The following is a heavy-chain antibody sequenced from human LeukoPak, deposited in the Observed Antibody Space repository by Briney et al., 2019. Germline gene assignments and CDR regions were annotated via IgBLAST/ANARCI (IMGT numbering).Heavy chain of an antibody. D-gene: IGHD2-21*01. Sequence: GGSLRLSCVVSGITFDYHALSWVRQAPGKGLEWVANINQDGREIYYVDSVKGRFTISRDNAKNSLYLQMNSLRAEDTAVYYCARDRDSYRSLDYWGQGTLVTVSS. CDR1: GITFDYHA. J-gene: IGHJ4*02. V-gene: IGHV3-7*01. CDR3: ARDRDSYRSLDY. CDR2: INQDGREI.